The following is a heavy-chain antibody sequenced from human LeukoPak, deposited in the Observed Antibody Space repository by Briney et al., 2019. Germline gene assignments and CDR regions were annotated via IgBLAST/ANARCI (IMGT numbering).Heavy chain of an antibody. J-gene: IGHJ4*02. CDR3: TRESGAFSPFGF. CDR1: GGSISNTNW. V-gene: IGHV4-4*02. CDR2: VHLSGAT. Sequence: PSGTLSLTCGVSGGSISNTNWWSWVRQPPGKGLEWIGEVHLSGATNYNLSLESRVSMSIDKSKNHLSLEVTSVTAADTAIYYCTRESGAFSPFGFWGQGTLVTVSS. D-gene: IGHD1-26*01.